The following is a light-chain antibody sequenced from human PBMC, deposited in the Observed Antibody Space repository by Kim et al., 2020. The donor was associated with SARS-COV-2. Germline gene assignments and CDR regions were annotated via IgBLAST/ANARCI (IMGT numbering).Light chain of an antibody. J-gene: IGLJ3*02. CDR1: SGSIARNY. CDR3: QSYETSDLWV. V-gene: IGLV6-57*04. Sequence: NFMLTQPHSLSESPGETVTISCTRSSGSIARNYVQWYQQRPGSAPTTVIYEDNKRPSGVPDRFSGSVDSSSNSASLTISGLTTEDEADYFCQSYETSDLWVFGGGTQLTVL. CDR2: EDN.